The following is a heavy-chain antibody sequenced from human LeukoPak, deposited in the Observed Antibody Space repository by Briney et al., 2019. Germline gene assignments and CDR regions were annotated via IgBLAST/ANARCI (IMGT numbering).Heavy chain of an antibody. CDR2: IYYSGST. V-gene: IGHV4-59*01. Sequence: SETLSLTCTVSGGSLSSYYWSWVRQPPGKGLEGIGYIYYSGSTNYNPSLKSRVTISVNRSKDQFSLKLSSVTAADTAVYYCARSGSYYYDSSGSFFDYWGQGTLVTVSS. J-gene: IGHJ4*02. CDR3: ARSGSYYYDSSGSFFDY. D-gene: IGHD3-22*01. CDR1: GGSLSSYY.